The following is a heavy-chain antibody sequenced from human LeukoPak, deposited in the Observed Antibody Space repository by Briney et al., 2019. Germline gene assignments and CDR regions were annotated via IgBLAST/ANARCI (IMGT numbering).Heavy chain of an antibody. CDR2: IKPDSCGT. Sequence: GASVKVSCKASVYTFSAYYMHWVRQAPGQGLERMGWIKPDSCGTKLPQRSQDRGSMTRDTSISTGYMELSRRRSDDTALYYRASTRDSESYPSPFDYWGQGSLVTVSS. D-gene: IGHD1-26*01. CDR1: VYTFSAYY. J-gene: IGHJ4*02. V-gene: IGHV1-2*02. CDR3: ASTRDSESYPSPFDY.